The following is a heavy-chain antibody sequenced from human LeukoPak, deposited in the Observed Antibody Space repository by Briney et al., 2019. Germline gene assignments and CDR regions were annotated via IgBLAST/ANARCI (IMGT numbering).Heavy chain of an antibody. CDR2: ISGSGGST. CDR3: AKDQIVVVPAIDY. J-gene: IGHJ4*02. V-gene: IGHV3-23*01. Sequence: QPGGSLRLSCAASGFTFSSYAMSWVRHAPGKGLEWVSAISGSGGSTYYADSGQGRFTISRDNSKNTLYLQMNSLRDEDTAVYYCAKDQIVVVPAIDYWGQGTLVTVSS. D-gene: IGHD2-2*01. CDR1: GFTFSSYA.